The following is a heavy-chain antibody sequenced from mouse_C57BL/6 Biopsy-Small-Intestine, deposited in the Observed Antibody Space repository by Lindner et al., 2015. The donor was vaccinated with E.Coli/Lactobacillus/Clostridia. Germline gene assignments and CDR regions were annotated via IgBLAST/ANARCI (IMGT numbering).Heavy chain of an antibody. D-gene: IGHD2-4*01. V-gene: IGHV1-54*01. CDR1: GYAFTNYF. J-gene: IGHJ1*03. CDR3: ARWDDYDGYFDV. CDR2: INPGSGGT. Sequence: VQLQESGAELVRPGTSVKVSCKASGYAFTNYFIEWVKQRPGQGLEWIGMINPGSGGTNYNEKFKGKATLTADKSSSTAYMQFSSLTSEDSAIYYCARWDDYDGYFDVWGTGTTVTVSS.